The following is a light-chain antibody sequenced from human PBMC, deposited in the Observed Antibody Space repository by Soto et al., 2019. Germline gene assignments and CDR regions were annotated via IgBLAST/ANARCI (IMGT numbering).Light chain of an antibody. CDR2: KAS. J-gene: IGKJ4*01. V-gene: IGKV1-5*03. CDR3: QQYNSYSLT. Sequence: DIQMTQSPSTLSGSVGGRVTITCRASQTISSWLAWYQQKPGKAPKLLIYKASSLESGVPSRFSGSGSGTEFTLTISSLQPDDFATYYCQQYNSYSLTFGGGTKVDIK. CDR1: QTISSW.